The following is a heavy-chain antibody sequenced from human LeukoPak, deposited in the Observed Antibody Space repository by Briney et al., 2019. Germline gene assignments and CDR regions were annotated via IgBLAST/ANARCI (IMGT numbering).Heavy chain of an antibody. CDR3: AKGESQPKYYFDY. Sequence: PGGSLRLSCAASGFTFSSYAMRWVRQAPGKGLEWVAGIGGSGATTFYTDSVRGRFTISRDNSKNTLFLQMNSLRAEDTAVYYCAKGESQPKYYFDYWGQGTLVTVSS. D-gene: IGHD2-2*01. J-gene: IGHJ4*02. V-gene: IGHV3-23*01. CDR1: GFTFSSYA. CDR2: IGGSGATT.